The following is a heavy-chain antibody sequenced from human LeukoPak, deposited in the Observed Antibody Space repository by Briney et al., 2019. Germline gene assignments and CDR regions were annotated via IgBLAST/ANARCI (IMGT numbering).Heavy chain of an antibody. V-gene: IGHV4-59*01. J-gene: IGHJ3*02. CDR1: GASISSYY. Sequence: SETLSLTCTVSGASISSYYWSWIRQPPGKGLEWIGYIYYSGSTNYNPSLKSRVTISVDTSKNQFSLKLSSVTAADTAVYYCARDYSGSNAFDIWGQGTMVTVSS. CDR3: ARDYSGSNAFDI. CDR2: IYYSGST. D-gene: IGHD3-10*01.